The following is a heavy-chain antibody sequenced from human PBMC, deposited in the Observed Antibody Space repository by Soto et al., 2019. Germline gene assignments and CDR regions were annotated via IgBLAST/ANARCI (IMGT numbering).Heavy chain of an antibody. CDR2: INAGNGNT. V-gene: IGHV1-3*01. CDR3: TREGFNFASDY. CDR1: GYTFTSHA. J-gene: IGHJ4*02. D-gene: IGHD1-1*01. Sequence: ASVKVSCKASGYTFTSHAMHWVRQAPGQRLEWMGWINAGNGNTKYSQKFQGRFTISRDNSRNTLYLQMNSLRVEDTALYYCTREGFNFASDYWGQGTLVTVSS.